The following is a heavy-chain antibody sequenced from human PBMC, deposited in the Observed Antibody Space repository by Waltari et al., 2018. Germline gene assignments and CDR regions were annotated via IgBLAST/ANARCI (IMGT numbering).Heavy chain of an antibody. V-gene: IGHV1-69*15. J-gene: IGHJ5*02. Sequence: QVQLVQSGAEVKKPGSSVKVSCKASGGTFRSYAISVVRQAPGHGIEWMGSITPIFGTANYAQKCQGRVPITADESTSTAYVELSRLISEGPAGSYCARGYSSSSNWFDPWGQGTLVNVSS. CDR2: ITPIFGTA. D-gene: IGHD6-6*01. CDR3: ARGYSSSSNWFDP. CDR1: GGTFRSYA.